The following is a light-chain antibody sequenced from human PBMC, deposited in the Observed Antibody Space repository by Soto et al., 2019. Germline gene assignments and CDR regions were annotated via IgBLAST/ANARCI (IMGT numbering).Light chain of an antibody. CDR1: QSISSSY. CDR2: GAS. CDR3: HQYDNWPKT. J-gene: IGKJ5*01. Sequence: EIVLTQSPASLCLSPGERATLSCRASQSISSSYLAWYQQKPGQAPRLLIYGASTRATGIPARFSGSGSGTEFTLTISSLQSEDFAVYYCHQYDNWPKTFGQGTRLEIK. V-gene: IGKV3-15*01.